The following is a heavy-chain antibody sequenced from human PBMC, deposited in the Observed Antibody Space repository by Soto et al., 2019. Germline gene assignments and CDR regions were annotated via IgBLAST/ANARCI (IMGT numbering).Heavy chain of an antibody. Sequence: EMQLLESGGGLVQPGGSLRLSCAASGLTFFHYAMTWVRQTPGKGLEWVSTVSGGGDGTYYADSVQGRFTISRGNSRNTVYLQIASLRAEDTAVYYCAKKGLGSLATYCNSGDCLYGFDVWGQGTMVTVSS. D-gene: IGHD2-21*02. CDR3: AKKGLGSLATYCNSGDCLYGFDV. V-gene: IGHV3-23*01. J-gene: IGHJ3*01. CDR1: GLTFFHYA. CDR2: VSGGGDGT.